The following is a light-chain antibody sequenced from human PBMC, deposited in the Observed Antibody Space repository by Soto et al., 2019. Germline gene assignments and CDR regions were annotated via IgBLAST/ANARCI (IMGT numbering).Light chain of an antibody. CDR2: DAS. CDR1: QGIRNN. V-gene: IGKV1-5*01. J-gene: IGKJ1*01. CDR3: QQYKSYST. Sequence: DIQMTQSPSTLSASVGDRVTSTSRPSQGIRNNLGWYQQKPGKAPCLLIFDASTSESGVPSRFSGSGSETEFTLTISSLQPDDFATYYCQQYKSYSTFGQGTKVDIK.